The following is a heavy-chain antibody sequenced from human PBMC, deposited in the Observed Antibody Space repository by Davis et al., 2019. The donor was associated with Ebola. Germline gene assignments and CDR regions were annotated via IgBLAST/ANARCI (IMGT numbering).Heavy chain of an antibody. CDR2: IYSGGST. V-gene: IGHV3-66*02. D-gene: IGHD4-17*01. CDR3: ARVSYGAFGDY. CDR1: GFTVSSSY. Sequence: GESLKISCAASGFTVSSSYMSWVRQAPGKGLEWVSIIYSGGSTYYADSVKGRFTISRDNSKNTVYLRMDSLRPDDTAVYFCARVSYGAFGDYWGQGTLVTVSS. J-gene: IGHJ4*02.